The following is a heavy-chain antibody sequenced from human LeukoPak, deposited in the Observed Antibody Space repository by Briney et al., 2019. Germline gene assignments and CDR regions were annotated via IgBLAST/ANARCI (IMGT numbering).Heavy chain of an antibody. Sequence: GGSLRLSCAASGFDLSTYEMNWVRQAPGKRLEWIADITISGHTKNYADSVEGRFTISRDNARTSLYLQMNSLRVEDTGVYYCARGDPHADLWGQGTLVTVSS. CDR2: ITISGHTK. J-gene: IGHJ5*02. CDR1: GFDLSTYE. V-gene: IGHV3-48*03. CDR3: ARGDPHADL.